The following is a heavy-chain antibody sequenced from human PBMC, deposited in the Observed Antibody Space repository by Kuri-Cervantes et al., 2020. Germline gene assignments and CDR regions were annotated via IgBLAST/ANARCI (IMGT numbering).Heavy chain of an antibody. J-gene: IGHJ6*02. CDR3: ASNSGSSLFNYYYYGMDV. V-gene: IGHV4-4*07. CDR2: IYTSGST. D-gene: IGHD1-26*01. CDR1: GGSISSYY. Sequence: SETLSLTCTVSGGSISSYYWSWIRQPAGKGLEWIGRIYTSGSTNYNPSLKSRVTMSVDTSENQFSLKLSSVTAADTAVYYCASNSGSSLFNYYYYGMDVWGQGTTVTVSS.